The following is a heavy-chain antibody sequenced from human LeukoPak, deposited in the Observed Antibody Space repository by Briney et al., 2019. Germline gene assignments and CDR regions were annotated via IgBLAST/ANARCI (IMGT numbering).Heavy chain of an antibody. Sequence: GASVKVSCKASGYTFTSYDINWVRQATGQGLEWMGWMNPNSGNTGYAQKFQGRVTMTRDTSISTAYMELSSLRSEDTAVYYCARGVAVAGNYYYYYMDVWGKGTTVTISS. CDR2: MNPNSGNT. CDR3: ARGVAVAGNYYYYYMDV. D-gene: IGHD6-19*01. CDR1: GYTFTSYD. J-gene: IGHJ6*03. V-gene: IGHV1-8*01.